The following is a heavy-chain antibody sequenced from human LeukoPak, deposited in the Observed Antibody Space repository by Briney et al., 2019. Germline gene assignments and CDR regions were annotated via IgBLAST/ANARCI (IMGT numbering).Heavy chain of an antibody. CDR1: GGTFSSYA. J-gene: IGHJ4*02. CDR2: IIPIFGTA. D-gene: IGHD3-10*01. CDR3: ARDLRYYGSGSSQAQ. Sequence: SVKVSCEASGGTFSSYAISWVRQAPGQGLEWMGGIIPIFGTANYAQKFQGRVTITADESTSTAYMELSSLRSEDTAVYYCARDLRYYGSGSSQAQWGQGALVTVSS. V-gene: IGHV1-69*13.